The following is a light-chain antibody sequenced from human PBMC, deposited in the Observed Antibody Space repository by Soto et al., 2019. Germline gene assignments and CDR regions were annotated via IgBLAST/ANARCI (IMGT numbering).Light chain of an antibody. J-gene: IGLJ1*01. CDR1: SSDVGGYNY. Sequence: QSALTQPASVSGSPGQSITISCTGTSSDVGGYNYVSWYQQHPGKAPKLMIYDVSNRPSGISNRFSGSKSGNMASLTIYGLQAEDEADYYCSSYTSSSSPYVFGTGTKLTVL. CDR2: DVS. V-gene: IGLV2-14*03. CDR3: SSYTSSSSPYV.